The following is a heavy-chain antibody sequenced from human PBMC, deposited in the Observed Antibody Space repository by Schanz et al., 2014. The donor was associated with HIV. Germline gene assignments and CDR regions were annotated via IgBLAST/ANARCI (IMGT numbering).Heavy chain of an antibody. CDR2: INPNSGGT. J-gene: IGHJ6*02. Sequence: QVQLVQSGAEVKKPGASVKVSCKASGYTFTSYGISWVRQAPGQGLEWMGWINPNSGGTNYAQKFQGRVTMTRDTSISTAYMELSRLRSDDTAVYYCARTDYDILTGYSLGYYGMDVWGQGTTVTVSS. CDR1: GYTFTSYG. CDR3: ARTDYDILTGYSLGYYGMDV. D-gene: IGHD3-9*01. V-gene: IGHV1-2*02.